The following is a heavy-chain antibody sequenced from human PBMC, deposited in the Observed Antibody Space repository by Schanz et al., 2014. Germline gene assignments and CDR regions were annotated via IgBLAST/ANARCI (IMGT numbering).Heavy chain of an antibody. D-gene: IGHD4-17*01. V-gene: IGHV3-30*04. Sequence: VQLVESGGGLVQPGGSLRLSCVASGFTFSNFAMHWVRQAPGKGLEWVTIISHDGSIQYGADSVKGRFTLSRDNSKNTLYLQMNSLRAEDTAVYYCARNYGGHSEESDRYGMDVWGQGTTVTVSS. CDR3: ARNYGGHSEESDRYGMDV. CDR1: GFTFSNFA. CDR2: ISHDGSIQ. J-gene: IGHJ6*02.